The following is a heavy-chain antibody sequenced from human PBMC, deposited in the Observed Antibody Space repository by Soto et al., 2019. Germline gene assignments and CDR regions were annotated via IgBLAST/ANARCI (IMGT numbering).Heavy chain of an antibody. Sequence: GGSLRLSCAASGFTFSAYAMSWVRQAPGKGLQWVSAISGSGGTTYYADSVKGRFTISRDNSKNTLYPQMNILRAEDTAVYYCAKSDYGGRRGPIDYWGQGTLVTVSS. V-gene: IGHV3-23*01. CDR2: ISGSGGTT. D-gene: IGHD4-17*01. J-gene: IGHJ4*02. CDR1: GFTFSAYA. CDR3: AKSDYGGRRGPIDY.